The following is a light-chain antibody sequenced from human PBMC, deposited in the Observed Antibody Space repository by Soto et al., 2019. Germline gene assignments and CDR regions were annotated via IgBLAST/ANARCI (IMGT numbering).Light chain of an antibody. Sequence: QSVLTQPPSASGTPGQRVTISCSGSSSSIGSNTVNWYQQLPGTAPKLLIYSNNQRPSGVPDRFSGSKSGTSASLAISGLQSEDEADYYCAAWDNSLNGFYVFGTGTQLTVL. V-gene: IGLV1-44*01. CDR3: AAWDNSLNGFYV. CDR1: SSSIGSNT. J-gene: IGLJ1*01. CDR2: SNN.